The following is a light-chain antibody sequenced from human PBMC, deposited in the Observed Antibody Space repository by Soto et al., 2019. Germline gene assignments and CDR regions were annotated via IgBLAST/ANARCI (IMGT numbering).Light chain of an antibody. CDR1: QGISSW. V-gene: IGKV1-12*01. CDR3: QPANTIPLT. CDR2: IAS. Sequence: DIQMTQSPSSVSASVGDRVTITCRASQGISSWLAWYQQKAGKAPKLLIYIASSLQSGVPSRFSVSGSGTDFTLSISSLQSGDYATYYSQPANTIPLTFGGGTNVEIK. J-gene: IGKJ4*01.